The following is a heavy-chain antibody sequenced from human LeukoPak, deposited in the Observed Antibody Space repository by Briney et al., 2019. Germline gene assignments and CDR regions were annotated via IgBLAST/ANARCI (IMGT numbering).Heavy chain of an antibody. J-gene: IGHJ4*02. CDR3: TTGTWIQLWLADY. D-gene: IGHD5-18*01. CDR2: IWFDGTNK. CDR1: GFTFSNYG. Sequence: GGSLRLSCAASGFTFSNYGMHWVRQAPGKGLEWVAVIWFDGTNKYYADSVRGRFTISRDDSKNTLFLQMNSLKTEDTAVYYCTTGTWIQLWLADYWGQGTLVTVSS. V-gene: IGHV3-33*01.